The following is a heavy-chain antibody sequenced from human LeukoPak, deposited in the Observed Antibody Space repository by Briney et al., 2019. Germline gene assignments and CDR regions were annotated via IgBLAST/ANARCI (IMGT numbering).Heavy chain of an antibody. J-gene: IGHJ4*02. CDR1: GFTFSSYG. CDR2: IRSDGSTK. V-gene: IGHV3-30*02. Sequence: GGSLRLSCAASGFTFSSYGMHWVRQAPGKGLEWVAFIRSDGSTKYYADSVKGRFTISRDNSKNTLYLQVNSLRAEDTAVYYCAKGVPPLDYFDSWGQGTLVTVSS. CDR3: AKGVPPLDYFDS.